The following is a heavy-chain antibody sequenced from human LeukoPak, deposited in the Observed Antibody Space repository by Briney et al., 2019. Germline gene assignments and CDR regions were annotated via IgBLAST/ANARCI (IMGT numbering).Heavy chain of an antibody. Sequence: SETLSLTCSVSGGPISSYYWSWIRQPPGKGLEWIGYIYYGGSTNYNPSLKSRVSISVDTSKAQFSLKLISMTAADTAVYYCARGNYYDPGRYSEVDSWGQGTLVIVSS. J-gene: IGHJ4*02. V-gene: IGHV4-59*01. CDR1: GGPISSYY. D-gene: IGHD3-10*01. CDR2: IYYGGST. CDR3: ARGNYYDPGRYSEVDS.